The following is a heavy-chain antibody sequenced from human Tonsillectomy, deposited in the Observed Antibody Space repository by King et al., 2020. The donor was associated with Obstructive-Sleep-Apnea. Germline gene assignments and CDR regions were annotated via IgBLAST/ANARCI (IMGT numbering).Heavy chain of an antibody. Sequence: QLVQSGAEVKKPGSSVKVSCKASGGTFSSYAISWVRQAPGQGLEWMGRIIPILGITNYAQKFQGRVTITADKSTSTAYMELSSLISEDTAVYYCARDEDVDTAMVTDSWGQGTLVTVSS. V-gene: IGHV1-69*09. J-gene: IGHJ4*02. CDR3: ARDEDVDTAMVTDS. CDR1: GGTFSSYA. D-gene: IGHD5-18*01. CDR2: IIPILGIT.